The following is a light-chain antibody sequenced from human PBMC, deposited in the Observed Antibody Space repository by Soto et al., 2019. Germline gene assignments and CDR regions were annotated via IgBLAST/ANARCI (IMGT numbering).Light chain of an antibody. CDR2: AAS. V-gene: IGKV1-39*01. Sequence: DIQMTQSPSSLSASVGDRVTITCRTSDSISRYLNWYQQRPGKAPKLLIYAASTLQSGVPSRFSGGGSGTEFTLTISSLQPEDFANYYCQQSYYNLLFTFGPGTKVDI. J-gene: IGKJ3*01. CDR1: DSISRY. CDR3: QQSYYNLLFT.